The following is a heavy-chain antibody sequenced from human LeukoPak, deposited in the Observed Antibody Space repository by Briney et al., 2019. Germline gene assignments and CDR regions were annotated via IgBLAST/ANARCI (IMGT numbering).Heavy chain of an antibody. V-gene: IGHV3-30*04. D-gene: IGHD3-3*01. Sequence: GGSLRRSCAASGFTFFTYSMHWVRQAPGKGLEWVAVVSYDGNNKNYADSVRGRLTISRDNSKNTLYLQMNSLRPDDTAVYFCARGVTEDTGVAQFDSWGQGTLVTVSS. CDR2: VSYDGNNK. CDR1: GFTFFTYS. CDR3: ARGVTEDTGVAQFDS. J-gene: IGHJ4*02.